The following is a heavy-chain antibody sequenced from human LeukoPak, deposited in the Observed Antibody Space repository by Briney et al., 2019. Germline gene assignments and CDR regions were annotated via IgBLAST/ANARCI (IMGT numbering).Heavy chain of an antibody. J-gene: IGHJ4*02. Sequence: PSETLSLTCTVSGGSISSSNYYWGWIRQPPGKGLAWIGSVYYDGSTYYNASLKSRVSISVDPSKNQFSLKMRSLTAADTAVYYCARREGSTTFFDYWGQGSLVTVSS. D-gene: IGHD1-26*01. CDR1: GGSISSSNYY. CDR2: VYYDGST. CDR3: ARREGSTTFFDY. V-gene: IGHV4-39*01.